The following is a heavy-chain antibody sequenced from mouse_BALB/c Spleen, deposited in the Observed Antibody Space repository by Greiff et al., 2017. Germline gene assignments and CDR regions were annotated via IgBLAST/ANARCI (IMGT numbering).Heavy chain of an antibody. D-gene: IGHD2-12*01. Sequence: EVKLMESGGGLVKPGGSLKLSCAASGFTFSSYAMSWVRQTPEKRLEWVASISSGGSTYYPDSVKGRFTISRDNARNILYLQMSSLKSEDTAMYYCARAYYSYDAGYFDYWGQGTTLTVSS. J-gene: IGHJ2*01. CDR1: GFTFSSYA. CDR3: ARAYYSYDAGYFDY. CDR2: ISSGGST. V-gene: IGHV5-6-5*01.